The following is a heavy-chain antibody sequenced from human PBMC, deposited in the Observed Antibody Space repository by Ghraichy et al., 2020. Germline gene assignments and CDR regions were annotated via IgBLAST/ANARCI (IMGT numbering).Heavy chain of an antibody. D-gene: IGHD2-15*01. Sequence: GGSLRLSCAASGFTFSSYAMSWVRQAPGKGLEWVSAISGSGDSTYYADSVKGRFTISRDNSKNTLYLQMNSLRAEDTAVYYCALTNRGYCSGGSCLQDYWGQGTLVTVSS. CDR3: ALTNRGYCSGGSCLQDY. V-gene: IGHV3-23*01. J-gene: IGHJ4*02. CDR1: GFTFSSYA. CDR2: ISGSGDST.